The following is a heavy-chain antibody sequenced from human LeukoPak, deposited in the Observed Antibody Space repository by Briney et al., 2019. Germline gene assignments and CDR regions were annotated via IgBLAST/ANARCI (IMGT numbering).Heavy chain of an antibody. CDR3: ARESIAVAGAPFDY. V-gene: IGHV3-48*03. CDR1: GFTFSSYE. D-gene: IGHD6-19*01. J-gene: IGHJ4*02. CDR2: ISSGSTI. Sequence: PGGSLRLSCAASGFTFSSYEMNWVRQAPGKRRERVSYISSGSTIYDADSVKGRFTISRDNAKNSLYLQMNSLRAEDTAVYYCARESIAVAGAPFDYWGQGTLVTVSS.